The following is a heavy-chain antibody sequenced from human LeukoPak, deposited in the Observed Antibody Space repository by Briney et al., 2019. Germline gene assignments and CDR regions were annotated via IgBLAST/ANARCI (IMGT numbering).Heavy chain of an antibody. D-gene: IGHD1-26*01. CDR2: INYSGTT. V-gene: IGHV4-39*01. CDR1: GGSFSSDSYY. J-gene: IGHJ4*02. Sequence: PSETLSLTCTVSGGSFSSDSYYWVWVRQPPGTGLEWTGSINYSGTTFYSSSLKSRITLSMDASKNQFSLRLTSVTAADTAVYYCARLGTYSGNLFDNWGQGTLVTVSS. CDR3: ARLGTYSGNLFDN.